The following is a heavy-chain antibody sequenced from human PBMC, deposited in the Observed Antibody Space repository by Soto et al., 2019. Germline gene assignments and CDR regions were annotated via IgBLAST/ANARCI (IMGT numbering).Heavy chain of an antibody. D-gene: IGHD6-19*01. CDR1: GCTFSSYA. CDR3: AREGSGWPNFDY. J-gene: IGHJ4*02. V-gene: IGHV1-69*01. CDR2: IIPIFATA. Sequence: QVQLVQSGAEVKKPGSSVRVSCKASGCTFSSYAISWVRQAPGQGLEWMGGIIPIFATANYAQKFQGRVTITADESTSTAYMEVSSLRSEDTAVYYWAREGSGWPNFDYWGQGTLVTVSS.